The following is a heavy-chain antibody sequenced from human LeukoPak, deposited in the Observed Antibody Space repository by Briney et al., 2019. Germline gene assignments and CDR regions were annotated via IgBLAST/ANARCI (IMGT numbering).Heavy chain of an antibody. D-gene: IGHD3-10*01. Sequence: GGSLRLSCAASGFTFSSYAMSWVRQAPGKGLEWVSAISGSGGSTYYADSVKGRFTISRDNSKNTLYLQMNSLRAEDTAVYYCARDSGEIYGNWFDPWGQGTLVTVSS. V-gene: IGHV3-23*01. CDR3: ARDSGEIYGNWFDP. CDR1: GFTFSSYA. J-gene: IGHJ5*02. CDR2: ISGSGGST.